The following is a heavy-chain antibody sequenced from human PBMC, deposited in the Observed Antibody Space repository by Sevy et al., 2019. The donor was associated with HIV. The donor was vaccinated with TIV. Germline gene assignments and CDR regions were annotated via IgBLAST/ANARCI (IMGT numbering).Heavy chain of an antibody. Sequence: ASVKVSCKASGYSFTTYRITWLRQAPGQGLEWMVWISPHNGDTNYVQNLQGRVTMITDTSTSTAYMELRSLRSDDTAVYYCARADCSGGSCYSLAYWGQGTRVTVSS. D-gene: IGHD2-15*01. V-gene: IGHV1-18*01. CDR1: GYSFTTYR. CDR2: ISPHNGDT. CDR3: ARADCSGGSCYSLAY. J-gene: IGHJ4*02.